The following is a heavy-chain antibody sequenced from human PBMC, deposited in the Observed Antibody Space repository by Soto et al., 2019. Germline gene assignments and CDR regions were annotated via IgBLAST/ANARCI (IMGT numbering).Heavy chain of an antibody. CDR3: TSYVNSGYFYLNY. CDR1: GFTFSASA. J-gene: IGHJ4*02. Sequence: EVQLVESGGGLVQPGSSLRLSCAASGFTFSASAIHWVRQASGKGLEWVGRVRTKNNNYATTYAASVTGRFTISRDDSRNTAFLQMSSLKTEDTAIYYCTSYVNSGYFYLNYWGQGTLVTVSS. V-gene: IGHV3-73*02. D-gene: IGHD3-22*01. CDR2: VRTKNNNYAT.